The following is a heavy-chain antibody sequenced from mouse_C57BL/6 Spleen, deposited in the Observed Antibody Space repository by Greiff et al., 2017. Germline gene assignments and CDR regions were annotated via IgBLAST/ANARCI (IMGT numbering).Heavy chain of an antibody. CDR3: ASSYYYGSSYFDY. J-gene: IGHJ2*01. Sequence: VQLQQSGPELVKPGASVKISCKASGYAFSSSWMNWVKQRPGKGLEWIGRIYPGDGYTNYNGKFKGKATLTADKSSSTAYMQLSSLTSEDSAVYVCASSYYYGSSYFDYWGQGTTLTVSS. CDR2: IYPGDGYT. D-gene: IGHD1-1*01. V-gene: IGHV1-82*01. CDR1: GYAFSSSW.